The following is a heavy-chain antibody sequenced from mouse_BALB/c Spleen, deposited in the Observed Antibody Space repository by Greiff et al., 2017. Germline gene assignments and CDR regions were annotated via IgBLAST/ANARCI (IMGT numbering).Heavy chain of an antibody. Sequence: VKVVESGPGLVAPSQSLSITCTVSGFSLTSYGVHWVRQPPGKGLEWLGVIWAGGSTNYNSALMSRLSISKDNSKSQVFLKMNSLQTDDTAMYYCARDSRDYRFAYWGQGTLVTVSA. CDR3: ARDSRDYRFAY. J-gene: IGHJ3*01. CDR2: IWAGGST. V-gene: IGHV2-9*02. D-gene: IGHD2-4*01. CDR1: GFSLTSYG.